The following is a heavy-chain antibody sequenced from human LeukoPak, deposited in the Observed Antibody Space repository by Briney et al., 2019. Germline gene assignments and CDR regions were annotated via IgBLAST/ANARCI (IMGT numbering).Heavy chain of an antibody. CDR3: ARFLSLEWWWFDP. J-gene: IGHJ5*02. CDR1: GGSISSYY. V-gene: IGHV4-59*01. Sequence: SQTLSLTCTVSGGSISSYYWSWIRQPPGKGLEWIGYIYYSGSTNYNPSLKSRVTISVDTSKNQFSLKLSSVTAADTAVYYCARFLSLEWWWFDPWGQGTLVTVSS. CDR2: IYYSGST. D-gene: IGHD3-3*01.